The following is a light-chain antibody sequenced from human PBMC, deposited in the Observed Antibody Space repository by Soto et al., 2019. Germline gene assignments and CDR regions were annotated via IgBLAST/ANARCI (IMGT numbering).Light chain of an antibody. J-gene: IGKJ1*01. CDR3: QQYNNWPRT. CDR2: GAS. Sequence: EIVMTQSPATLSVSPGERATLSCRASQSVSSSFLSWYQQKRGQAPRLLIYGASTRATGIPARFSGSGSGTEFTLTISSLQSEDFAVYYCQQYNNWPRTFGQGTKVDI. CDR1: QSVSSS. V-gene: IGKV3-15*01.